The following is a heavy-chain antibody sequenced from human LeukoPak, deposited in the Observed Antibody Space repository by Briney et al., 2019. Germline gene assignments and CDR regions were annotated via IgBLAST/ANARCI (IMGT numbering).Heavy chain of an antibody. D-gene: IGHD2-2*02. CDR2: IYHNGTP. V-gene: IGHV4/OR15-8*01. CDR3: ATAPILRGEGGEHYKYGMDV. Sequence: SSETLSLTCGVSVGSISSGNWWSWVRQSPGKGLEWIGEIYHNGTPNYNPSLKSRVTISADTFKNHFSLKLTSVTAADTAVYYCATAPILRGEGGEHYKYGMDVWGQGTTVIVSS. J-gene: IGHJ6*02. CDR1: VGSISSGNW.